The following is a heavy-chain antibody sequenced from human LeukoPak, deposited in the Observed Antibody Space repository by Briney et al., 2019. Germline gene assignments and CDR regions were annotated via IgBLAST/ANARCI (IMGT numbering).Heavy chain of an antibody. J-gene: IGHJ4*02. D-gene: IGHD4-17*01. V-gene: IGHV3-30*19. CDR3: ARGAAYGDYGSIDY. CDR1: GFAFSSFG. Sequence: PGGSLRLSCAASGFAFSSFGMHWVRQAPGKGLEWVAVISFDGSSKYYADSVKGRFTISRDNSKNTLYLQVNSLRAEDTAVYYCARGAAYGDYGSIDYWGQGTLVIVSS. CDR2: ISFDGSSK.